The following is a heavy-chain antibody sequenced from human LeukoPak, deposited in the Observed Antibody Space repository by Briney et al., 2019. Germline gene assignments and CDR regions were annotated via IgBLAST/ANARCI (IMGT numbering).Heavy chain of an antibody. CDR1: GGSVSSGSYY. CDR3: ARSSGWYRSFDH. D-gene: IGHD6-19*01. J-gene: IGHJ4*02. CDR2: IYYSGST. Sequence: SSETLSLTCTVSGGSVSSGSYYWSWIRHPPGKGLEWIGYIYYSGSTTYNPSLKSRVTISEDTSKNHFSLKLSSVTAEATAVYYCARSSGWYRSFDHWGQGTLVTVSS. V-gene: IGHV4-61*03.